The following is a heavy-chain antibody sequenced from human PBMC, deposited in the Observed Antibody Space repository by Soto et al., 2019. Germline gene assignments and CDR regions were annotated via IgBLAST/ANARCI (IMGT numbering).Heavy chain of an antibody. V-gene: IGHV1-46*01. CDR1: GYTFTSYY. J-gene: IGHJ6*03. Sequence: ASVKVSCKASGYTFTSYYMHWVRQAPGQGLEWMGIINPSGGSTSYAQKFQGRVTMTTDTSTSTVYMELSSLRSDDTAVYYCARDEGDWTTVSVVYMDVWGKGTTVTVSS. CDR3: ARDEGDWTTVSVVYMDV. D-gene: IGHD4-4*01. CDR2: INPSGGST.